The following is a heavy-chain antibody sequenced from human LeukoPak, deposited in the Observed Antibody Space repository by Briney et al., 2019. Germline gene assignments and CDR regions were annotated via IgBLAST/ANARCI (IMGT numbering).Heavy chain of an antibody. V-gene: IGHV3-74*01. D-gene: IGHD6-13*01. J-gene: IGHJ4*02. CDR1: GFTFSSYW. Sequence: PGGSLRLSCAAPGFTFSSYWMHWVRQAPGKGLVWVSRINSDGSSTSYADSVKGRFTISRDNAKSTLYLQMNSLRAEDTAVYYCARALRYSSPFDYWGQGTLVTVSS. CDR2: INSDGSST. CDR3: ARALRYSSPFDY.